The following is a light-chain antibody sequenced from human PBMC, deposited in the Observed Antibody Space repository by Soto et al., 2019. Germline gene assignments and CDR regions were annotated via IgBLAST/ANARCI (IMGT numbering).Light chain of an antibody. V-gene: IGKV1-27*01. CDR1: QGISNY. J-gene: IGKJ1*01. CDR3: QKYNSDPRT. CDR2: GAS. Sequence: DFQMTQSPSSLSASVGDRVTITCRASQGISNYVAWYQQRPGKVPRLLNYGASPLQSGVSSRFRGSASGTEFTLTISSLQAEDVATYYSQKYNSDPRTFGQGTKVEIK.